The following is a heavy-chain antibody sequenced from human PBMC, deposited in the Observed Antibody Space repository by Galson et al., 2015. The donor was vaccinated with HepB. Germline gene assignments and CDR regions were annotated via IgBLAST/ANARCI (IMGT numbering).Heavy chain of an antibody. D-gene: IGHD2-8*01. J-gene: IGHJ4*02. CDR3: AKDGIMVSNNPYQLHF. V-gene: IGHV3-23*01. CDR2: ITSNGGGT. Sequence: SLRLSCAASGFTFSRYAMTWVRQAPGKGLEWISSITSNGGGTFYTNSVKGRFTTSRDNSRNTVVLQLSSLRPEDTAVYYCAKDGIMVSNNPYQLHFWGQGTLVSVSS. CDR1: GFTFSRYA.